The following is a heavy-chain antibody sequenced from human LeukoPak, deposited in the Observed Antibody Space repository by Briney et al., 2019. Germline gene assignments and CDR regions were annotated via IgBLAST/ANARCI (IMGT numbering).Heavy chain of an antibody. J-gene: IGHJ6*02. D-gene: IGHD4-17*01. CDR3: ARSRPSHDYGDYGMDV. V-gene: IGHV3-23*01. CDR2: ISGSGGST. CDR1: GFTFSSYA. Sequence: GGSLRLSCAASGFTFSSYAMSWVRQAPGKGLEWVSAISGSGGSTYYADSVKGRFTISRDNSKNTLYLQMNSLRAEDTAVYYCARSRPSHDYGDYGMDVWGQGTTVTVSS.